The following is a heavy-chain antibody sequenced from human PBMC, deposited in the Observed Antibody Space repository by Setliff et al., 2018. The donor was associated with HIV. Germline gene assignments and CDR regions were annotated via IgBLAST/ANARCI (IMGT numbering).Heavy chain of an antibody. CDR1: GFTFRTFA. J-gene: IGHJ4*02. CDR2: ISYDGSRI. V-gene: IGHV3-30*07. D-gene: IGHD3-10*01. Sequence: GGSLRLSCVASGFTFRTFAMHWVRQAPGKGLEWVSVISYDGSRISYADSVKGRFTISRDNSKNTLYLQMNSLRAEDTAVYYCARDHRYYYGSGSYYNFKDDYFDYWGQGTLVTVS. CDR3: ARDHRYYYGSGSYYNFKDDYFDY.